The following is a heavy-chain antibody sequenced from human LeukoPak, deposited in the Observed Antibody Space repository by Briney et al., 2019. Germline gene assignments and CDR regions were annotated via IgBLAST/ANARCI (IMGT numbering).Heavy chain of an antibody. CDR1: GFTFSDYY. J-gene: IGHJ4*02. Sequence: GGSLRLSCAASGFTFSDYYMSWIRQAPGKGLEWASFISSTSSYIKDADSAKGRFTISRDNAKKSLYLQMNSLRAEDTAVYYCARDSSGWSVDYWGQGTLVTVSS. CDR2: ISSTSSYI. D-gene: IGHD6-19*01. CDR3: ARDSSGWSVDY. V-gene: IGHV3-11*05.